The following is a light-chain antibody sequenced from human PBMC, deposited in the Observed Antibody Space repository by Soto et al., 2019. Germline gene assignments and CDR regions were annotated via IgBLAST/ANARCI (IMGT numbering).Light chain of an antibody. CDR2: AAS. Sequence: DIQMTQSPSSLSASVGDRVTITCRASQGISNYLAWYQQKPGKVPKLLIYAASTLQSGVPSRFSGSGSGTDFSLTISRLEPEDFAVYFCQRYGSSVTFGGGTKVDIK. CDR3: QRYGSSVT. J-gene: IGKJ4*01. V-gene: IGKV1-27*01. CDR1: QGISNY.